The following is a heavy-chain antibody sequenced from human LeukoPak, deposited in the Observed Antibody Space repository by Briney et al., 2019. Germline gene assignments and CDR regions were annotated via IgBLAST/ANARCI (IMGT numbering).Heavy chain of an antibody. D-gene: IGHD1-26*01. J-gene: IGHJ4*02. V-gene: IGHV4-30-4*08. CDR3: GRGLRYSESYVVEY. CDR2: IYYTAGS. CDR1: GGSVTADNYF. Sequence: PSETLSLTCTVSGGSVTADNYFWSWTRQPPGEGLEWIGYIYYTAGSYYNPSLKSRVTMSIDASTNQFSLKLNSVTAADTAVYHCGRGLRYSESYVVEYWGLGTLVTVSS.